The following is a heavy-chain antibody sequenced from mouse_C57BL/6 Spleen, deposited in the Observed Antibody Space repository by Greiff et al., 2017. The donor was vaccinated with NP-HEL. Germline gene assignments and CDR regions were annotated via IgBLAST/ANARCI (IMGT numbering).Heavy chain of an antibody. CDR2: INPYNGGT. D-gene: IGHD1-1*01. CDR1: GYTFTDYY. CDR3: GSLAEDYAMDY. V-gene: IGHV1-19*01. Sequence: DVKLQESGPVLVKPGASVKMSCKASGYTFTDYYMNWVKQSHGKSLEWIGVINPYNGGTSYNQKFKGKATLTVDKSSSTAYMELNSLTSEGSAVYYCGSLAEDYAMDYWGQGTSVTVSS. J-gene: IGHJ4*01.